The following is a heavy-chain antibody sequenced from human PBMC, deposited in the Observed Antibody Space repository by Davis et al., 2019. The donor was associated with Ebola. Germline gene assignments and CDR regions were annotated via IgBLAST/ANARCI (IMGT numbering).Heavy chain of an antibody. Sequence: SETLSLTCAVYGGSFSGYYWSWIRQPPGKGLEWIGEINHSGRTNYNPSLKGRVTISVDTSKNQFSLKLSSVTAADTAVYYCARGELSSVLRFLEWLSTNWFDPWGQGTLVTVSS. D-gene: IGHD3-3*01. CDR2: INHSGRT. CDR1: GGSFSGYY. J-gene: IGHJ5*02. V-gene: IGHV4-34*01. CDR3: ARGELSSVLRFLEWLSTNWFDP.